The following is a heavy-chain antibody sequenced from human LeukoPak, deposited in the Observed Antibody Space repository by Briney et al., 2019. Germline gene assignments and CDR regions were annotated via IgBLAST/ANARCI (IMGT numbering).Heavy chain of an antibody. Sequence: PGGSLRLSCAASGFTFSSYAMSWVRQAPGKGLEWVSAISGSGGSTYYADSVKGRFTISRDNSKNTLYLQMNSLRAEDTAVYYCAKSVYCGGDCYSGGYYFDYWGQGTLVTVSS. CDR2: ISGSGGST. J-gene: IGHJ4*02. CDR1: GFTFSSYA. V-gene: IGHV3-23*01. CDR3: AKSVYCGGDCYSGGYYFDY. D-gene: IGHD2-21*02.